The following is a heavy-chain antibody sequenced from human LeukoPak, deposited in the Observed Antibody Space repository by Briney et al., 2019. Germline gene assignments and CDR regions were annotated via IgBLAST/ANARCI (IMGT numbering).Heavy chain of an antibody. V-gene: IGHV3-21*01. Sequence: PGGSLRLSCAASGFTFSTYSMNWVRQAPGKGLEWVSSITSSSSYIYYADSVKGRFTISRDNAKNSLCLQMDSLRAEDTAVYYCARGFTVAAFDYWGQGTLVTVSS. J-gene: IGHJ4*02. D-gene: IGHD3-10*01. CDR2: ITSSSSYI. CDR1: GFTFSTYS. CDR3: ARGFTVAAFDY.